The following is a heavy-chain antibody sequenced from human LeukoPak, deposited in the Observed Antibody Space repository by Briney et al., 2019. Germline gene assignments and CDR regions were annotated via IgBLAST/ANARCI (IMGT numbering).Heavy chain of an antibody. D-gene: IGHD2-2*01. Sequence: PSETLSLTCTVSGGSISSYYWSWIRQPPGKGLEWVGYIYYSGSTNYNPSLKSRVTISVDTSKNQFSLKLSSVTAADTAVYYCARGQGYCSSTSIFVGGCWFDPWGQGTLVTVSS. J-gene: IGHJ5*02. V-gene: IGHV4-59*01. CDR2: IYYSGST. CDR1: GGSISSYY. CDR3: ARGQGYCSSTSIFVGGCWFDP.